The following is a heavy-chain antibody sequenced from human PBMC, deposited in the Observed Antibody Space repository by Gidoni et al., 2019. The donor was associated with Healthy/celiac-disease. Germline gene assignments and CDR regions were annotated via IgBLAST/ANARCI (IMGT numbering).Heavy chain of an antibody. D-gene: IGHD3-22*01. CDR2: IIPIFGTA. Sequence: QVQLLQSGAEVKKPGSSVKVSCKASGGTFRSYALSWVRQAPGQGLEWMGGIIPIFGTANYAQKFQGRVTITADESTSTAYMELSSLRSEDTAVYYCARELRDYYDSSGYYYRWSAFDIWGQGTMVTVSS. CDR1: GGTFRSYA. J-gene: IGHJ3*02. V-gene: IGHV1-69*01. CDR3: ARELRDYYDSSGYYYRWSAFDI.